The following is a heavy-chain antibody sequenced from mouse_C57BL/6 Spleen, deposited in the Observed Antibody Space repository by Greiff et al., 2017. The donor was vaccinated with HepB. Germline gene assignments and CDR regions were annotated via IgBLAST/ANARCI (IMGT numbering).Heavy chain of an antibody. CDR2: ISYDGSN. J-gene: IGHJ1*03. D-gene: IGHD2-5*01. V-gene: IGHV3-6*01. Sequence: EVKLMESGPGLVKPSQSLSLTCSVTGYSITSGYYWNWIRQFPGNKLEWMGYISYDGSNNYNPSLKNRISITRDTSKNQFFLKLNSVTTEDTATYYCAREGGHSTWYFDVWGTGTTVTVSS. CDR3: AREGGHSTWYFDV. CDR1: GYSITSGYY.